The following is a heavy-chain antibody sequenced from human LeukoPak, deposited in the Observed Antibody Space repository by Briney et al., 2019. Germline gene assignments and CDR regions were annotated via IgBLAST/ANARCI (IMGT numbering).Heavy chain of an antibody. D-gene: IGHD3-10*01. Sequence: PSETLSLTCTVSGYSISSGYYWGWIRQPPGKGLEWIGSIYHSGSTYYNPSLKSRVTISVDTSKNQFSLKLSSVTAADTAVYYCARDLYYYDLGSLYNWFDPWGQGTLVTVSS. CDR2: IYHSGST. CDR3: ARDLYYYDLGSLYNWFDP. J-gene: IGHJ5*02. V-gene: IGHV4-38-2*02. CDR1: GYSISSGYY.